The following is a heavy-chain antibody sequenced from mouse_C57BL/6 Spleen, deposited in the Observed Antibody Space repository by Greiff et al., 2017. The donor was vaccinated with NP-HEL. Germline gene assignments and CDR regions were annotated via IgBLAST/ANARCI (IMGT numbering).Heavy chain of an antibody. J-gene: IGHJ2*01. D-gene: IGHD1-1*01. CDR2: FYPGSGSI. CDR3: ARHEDSLYYYGSSYRYFDY. Sequence: VQLQQSGAELVKPGASVKLSCKASGYTFTEYTIHWVKQRSGQGLEWIGWFYPGSGSIKYNEKFKDKATLTADKSSSTVYMELSRLTSEDSAVYFCARHEDSLYYYGSSYRYFDYWGQGTTLTVSS. V-gene: IGHV1-62-2*01. CDR1: GYTFTEYT.